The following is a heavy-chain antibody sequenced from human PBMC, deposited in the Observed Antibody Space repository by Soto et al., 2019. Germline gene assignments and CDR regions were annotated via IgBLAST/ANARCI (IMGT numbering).Heavy chain of an antibody. J-gene: IGHJ4*02. Sequence: QLQLQESGPGLVKPSETLSLTCTVSGGSISSSSYYWGWIRQPPGKGLEWIGSIYYSGRTYYNPSIKSRVTISVDTSKNLFSLKLSSVTAADTAVYYCARQSNLIAAAGHFDYWGQGTLVTVAS. CDR2: IYYSGRT. D-gene: IGHD6-13*01. V-gene: IGHV4-39*01. CDR1: GGSISSSSYY. CDR3: ARQSNLIAAAGHFDY.